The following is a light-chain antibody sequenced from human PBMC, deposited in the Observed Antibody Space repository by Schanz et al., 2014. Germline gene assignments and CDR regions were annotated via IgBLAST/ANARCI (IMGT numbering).Light chain of an antibody. Sequence: QSALTQPASVSGSPGQSITISCTGTSSDVGGYNYVSWYQQHPGKAPKLMIYDVSNRPSGVSNRFSGSKSANTASLTISGLQAEDEADYYCCSYAGSYTWVFGGGTKLTVL. CDR1: SSDVGGYNY. CDR3: CSYAGSYTWV. CDR2: DVS. V-gene: IGLV2-14*01. J-gene: IGLJ3*02.